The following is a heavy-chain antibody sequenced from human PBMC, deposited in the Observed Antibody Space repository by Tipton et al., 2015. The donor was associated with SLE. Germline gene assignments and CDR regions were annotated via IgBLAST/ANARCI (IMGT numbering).Heavy chain of an antibody. V-gene: IGHV4-34*01. CDR2: INHSGST. Sequence: TLSLTCAVYGGSFSGYYWSWIRQPPGKGLEWIGEINHSGSTNYNPSLKSRVTISVDTSKNQFSLKLSSVTAADTAVYYCANLRRAIHAFDIWGQGTMVTVSS. CDR3: ANLRRAIHAFDI. CDR1: GGSFSGYY. J-gene: IGHJ3*02.